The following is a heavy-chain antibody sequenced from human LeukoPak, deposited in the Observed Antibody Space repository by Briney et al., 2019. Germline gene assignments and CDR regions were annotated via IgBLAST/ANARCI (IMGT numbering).Heavy chain of an antibody. CDR2: INTNTGNP. J-gene: IGHJ3*02. V-gene: IGHV7-4-1*02. Sequence: GASVKVSCKASGYTFTSYAMNWVRQAPGQGLEWMGWINTNTGNPTYAQGFTGRFVFSLDTSVSTAYLQISSLKAEDTAVYYCARGINSGPTYDAFDIWGQGTMVTVSS. D-gene: IGHD5-12*01. CDR3: ARGINSGPTYDAFDI. CDR1: GYTFTSYA.